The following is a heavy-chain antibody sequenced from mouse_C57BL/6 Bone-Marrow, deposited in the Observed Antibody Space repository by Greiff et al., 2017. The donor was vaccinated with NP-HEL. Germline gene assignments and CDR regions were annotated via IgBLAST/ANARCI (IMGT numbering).Heavy chain of an antibody. Sequence: QVQLQQPGAELVRPGTSVKLSCKASGYTFTSYWMHWVKQRPGQGLEWIGVIDPSDSYTNYNQKFKGKATLTVDTSSSTAYMQLSSLTSEDAAVYYCAIYYDYLYALDYWGHGTSVTVSS. V-gene: IGHV1-59*01. CDR1: GYTFTSYW. CDR2: IDPSDSYT. D-gene: IGHD2-4*01. CDR3: AIYYDYLYALDY. J-gene: IGHJ4*01.